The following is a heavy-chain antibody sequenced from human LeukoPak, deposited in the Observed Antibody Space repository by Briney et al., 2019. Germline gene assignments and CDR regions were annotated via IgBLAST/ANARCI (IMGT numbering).Heavy chain of an antibody. CDR2: ISSSSSYI. CDR1: GFTFSSYS. Sequence: GGSLRLSCAASGFTFSSYSMNWVRQAPGKGLEWVSSISSSSSYIYYVDSVKGRFTISRDNAKNSLYLQMNSLRAEDTAVYYCARAPSQGVFDYWGQGTLVTVSS. CDR3: ARAPSQGVFDY. J-gene: IGHJ4*02. D-gene: IGHD3-10*01. V-gene: IGHV3-21*01.